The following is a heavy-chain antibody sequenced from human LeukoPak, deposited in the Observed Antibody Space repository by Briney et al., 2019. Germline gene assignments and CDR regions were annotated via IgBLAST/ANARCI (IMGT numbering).Heavy chain of an antibody. CDR3: ARGGTKRQGYVPAAVDY. J-gene: IGHJ4*02. Sequence: GASVKVSCKASGYTFTSYAMNWVRQAPGQGLEWMGWINTNTGNPTYAQGLTGRFVFSLDTSVSTAYLQISSLKAEDTAVYYCARGGTKRQGYVPAAVDYWGQGTLVTVSS. V-gene: IGHV7-4-1*02. CDR1: GYTFTSYA. CDR2: INTNTGNP. D-gene: IGHD2-2*01.